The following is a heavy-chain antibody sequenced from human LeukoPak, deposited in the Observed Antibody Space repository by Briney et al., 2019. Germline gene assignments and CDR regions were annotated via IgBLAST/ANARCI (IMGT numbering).Heavy chain of an antibody. CDR1: GFSFSSHG. CDR3: AKAPWHQLLPEDH. D-gene: IGHD2-2*01. CDR2: ISYDGSSK. V-gene: IGHV3-30*18. Sequence: GGSLRLSCAASGFSFSSHGIPWVRQAPGKGPEWVAGISYDGSSKYYADSVKGRFTISRDNSKNTLYLQMNSLRAEDTAVYYCAKAPWHQLLPEDHWGQGTLVTVSS. J-gene: IGHJ4*02.